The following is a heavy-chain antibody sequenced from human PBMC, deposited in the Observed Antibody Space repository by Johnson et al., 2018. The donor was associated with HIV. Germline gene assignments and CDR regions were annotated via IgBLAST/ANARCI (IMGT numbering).Heavy chain of an antibody. Sequence: QVQLVESGGDVARPGGSLRLSCVASGFTFSSYTMHWVRQAPGKGLEWVAVISYDGSNKYYADSVKGRFTISRDNSKNTLYLQMNSLRAEDTAVYYCARGRKTVTTVRPSAFDIWGQGTMVTVSS. CDR1: GFTFSSYT. J-gene: IGHJ3*02. CDR2: ISYDGSNK. V-gene: IGHV3-30-3*01. CDR3: ARGRKTVTTVRPSAFDI. D-gene: IGHD4-17*01.